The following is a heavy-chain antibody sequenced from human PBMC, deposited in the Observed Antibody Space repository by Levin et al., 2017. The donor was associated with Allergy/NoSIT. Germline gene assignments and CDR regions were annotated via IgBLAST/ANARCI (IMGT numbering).Heavy chain of an antibody. V-gene: IGHV3-48*04. CDR3: ARDRRKRKAYSYLPDAFDI. CDR1: GFNFSTFT. D-gene: IGHD5-18*01. Sequence: GESLKISCAASGFNFSTFTMNWVRQAPGKGLEWVSYISESSSTIYYADSVKGRFTISRDDAKNSLFLQMNSLRGEDTAFYYCARDRRKRKAYSYLPDAFDIWGRGTMVTVSS. J-gene: IGHJ3*02. CDR2: ISESSSTI.